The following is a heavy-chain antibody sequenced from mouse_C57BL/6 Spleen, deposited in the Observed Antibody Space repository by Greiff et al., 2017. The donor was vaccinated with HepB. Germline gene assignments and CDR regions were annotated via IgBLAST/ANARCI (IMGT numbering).Heavy chain of an antibody. CDR1: GYTFTSYW. CDR2: IDPSDSET. Sequence: VQLHQPGAELVRPGSSVKLSCKASGYTFTSYWMHWVKQRPIQGLEWIGNIDPSDSETHYNQKFKDKATLTVDKSSSTAYMQLSSLTSEDSAVYYCARGANYSNYRFYAMDYWGQGTSVTVSS. V-gene: IGHV1-52*01. J-gene: IGHJ4*01. CDR3: ARGANYSNYRFYAMDY. D-gene: IGHD2-5*01.